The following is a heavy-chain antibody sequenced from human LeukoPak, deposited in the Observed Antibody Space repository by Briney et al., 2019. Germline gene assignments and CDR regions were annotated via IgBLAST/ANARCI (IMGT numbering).Heavy chain of an antibody. V-gene: IGHV1-18*01. D-gene: IGHD5-12*01. CDR1: GYTFAIYG. Sequence: APVKVSCRASGYTFAIYGISWVRQAPGQGLEWMGWISAHDGNTHFAQNVQGRVTLTTDTTTSTAYMELKSLRSDDTAMYYCARTKSGYVIEDYWGQGTLVTVSS. J-gene: IGHJ4*02. CDR3: ARTKSGYVIEDY. CDR2: ISAHDGNT.